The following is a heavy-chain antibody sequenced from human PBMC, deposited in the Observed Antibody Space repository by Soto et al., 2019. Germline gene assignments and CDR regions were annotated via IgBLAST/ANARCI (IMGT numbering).Heavy chain of an antibody. CDR3: ARDSHDFWSGYNYNWFDP. V-gene: IGHV1-18*01. CDR1: GYTFTSYG. D-gene: IGHD3-3*01. CDR2: ISAYNGNT. J-gene: IGHJ5*02. Sequence: GASVKVSCKASGYTFTSYGISWVRQAPGQGLEWMGWISAYNGNTNYAQKLQGRGTMTTDTSTSTAYMELRSLRSDDTAVYYCARDSHDFWSGYNYNWFDPWGQGTLVTVSS.